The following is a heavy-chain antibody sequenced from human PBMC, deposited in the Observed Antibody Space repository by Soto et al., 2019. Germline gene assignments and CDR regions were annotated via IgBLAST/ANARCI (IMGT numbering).Heavy chain of an antibody. D-gene: IGHD7-27*01. V-gene: IGHV1-18*01. J-gene: IGHJ3*02. CDR1: GYTFTSYG. Sequence: ASVKVSCKASGYTFTSYGISWVRQAPGQRLEGMGWISAYNGNTNYAQKLQGRVTMTTDTSTSTAYMELRSVRSDDTAVYYCARDEELGSDAFDIWGQGTMVTVSS. CDR3: ARDEELGSDAFDI. CDR2: ISAYNGNT.